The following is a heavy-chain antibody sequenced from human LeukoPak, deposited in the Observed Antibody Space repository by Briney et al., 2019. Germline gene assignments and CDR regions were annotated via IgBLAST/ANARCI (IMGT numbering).Heavy chain of an antibody. CDR3: ARDGPPTGTDY. Sequence: GGSLRLSCAASGFTVSSNYMSWVRQAPGKGLEWVSVIYSGGSTCYADSVKGRFTISRDNSKNTLYLQMNSLRAEDTAVYYCARDGPPTGTDYWGQGTLVTVSS. J-gene: IGHJ4*02. CDR1: GFTVSSNY. CDR2: IYSGGST. V-gene: IGHV3-53*01. D-gene: IGHD4-17*01.